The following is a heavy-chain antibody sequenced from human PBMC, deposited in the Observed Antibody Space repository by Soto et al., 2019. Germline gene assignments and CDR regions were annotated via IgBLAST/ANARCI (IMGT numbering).Heavy chain of an antibody. Sequence: QVHLVQSGAEVKKPGASVKVSCKCSGYTFTSYGITWVRQAPGQGLEWMGWISAHNGNTDYAQKLXGXVXLTRDTSTSTAYMELRSLRSDDTAVYYCARGRYGDYWGQGALVTVSS. CDR3: ARGRYGDY. V-gene: IGHV1-18*01. D-gene: IGHD1-1*01. J-gene: IGHJ4*02. CDR2: ISAHNGNT. CDR1: GYTFTSYG.